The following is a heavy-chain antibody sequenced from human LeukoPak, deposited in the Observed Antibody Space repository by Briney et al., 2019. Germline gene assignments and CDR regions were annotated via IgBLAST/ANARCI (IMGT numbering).Heavy chain of an antibody. D-gene: IGHD2-15*01. CDR3: ARAGYSSGFYYFDY. Sequence: PSETLSLTCTVSGGSTTSYYWSWIRQTPGKGLEWIGYVYYSGSTNYNPSLKSRVTISVDMSKNQYSLRLNSVTAADTALYYCARAGYSSGFYYFDYWGQGTLVTVSA. V-gene: IGHV4-59*01. J-gene: IGHJ4*02. CDR2: VYYSGST. CDR1: GGSTTSYY.